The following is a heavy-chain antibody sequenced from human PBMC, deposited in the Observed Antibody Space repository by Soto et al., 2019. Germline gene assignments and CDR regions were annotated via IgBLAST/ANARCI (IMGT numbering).Heavy chain of an antibody. J-gene: IGHJ3*02. D-gene: IGHD6-13*01. Sequence: SEKVSCKASGYNFTSDGIRWVRQGPGQGLEWMGWISNYNGNTNSAQKRQGRVTMTTDTSTSTAYMELRSLRSDDTAVYYWARGQGNEAFDIWGQGTMVTVSS. V-gene: IGHV1-18*04. CDR2: ISNYNGNT. CDR3: ARGQGNEAFDI. CDR1: GYNFTSDG.